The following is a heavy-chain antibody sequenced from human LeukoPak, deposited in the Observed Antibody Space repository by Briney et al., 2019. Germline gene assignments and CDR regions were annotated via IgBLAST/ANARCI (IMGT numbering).Heavy chain of an antibody. Sequence: SGGSLRLSCAASGFTFSIHAMNWVRQAPGKGLEWVAVISHDGSNIHYGDSVKGRFTISRDNSQNMLYLQMNSLRAEDTAMYYCAKDPYRVVVATGNYLDPWGQGTLVTVSS. J-gene: IGHJ5*02. CDR3: AKDPYRVVVATGNYLDP. CDR2: ISHDGSNI. D-gene: IGHD2-15*01. CDR1: GFTFSIHA. V-gene: IGHV3-30*18.